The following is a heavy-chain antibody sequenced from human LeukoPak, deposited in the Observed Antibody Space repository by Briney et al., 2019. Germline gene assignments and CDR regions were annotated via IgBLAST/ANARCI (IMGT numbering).Heavy chain of an antibody. D-gene: IGHD3-10*01. V-gene: IGHV4-34*01. CDR3: ARGPAYYGSGTLVGY. J-gene: IGHJ4*02. CDR2: INHSGST. Sequence: SETLSLTCAVYGGSFSGYYWSWIRQPPGKGLEWIGEINHSGSTNYNPSLKSRVTISVDTSKNQFSLKLSSVTAADTAVYYCARGPAYYGSGTLVGYWGQGTLVTVSS. CDR1: GGSFSGYY.